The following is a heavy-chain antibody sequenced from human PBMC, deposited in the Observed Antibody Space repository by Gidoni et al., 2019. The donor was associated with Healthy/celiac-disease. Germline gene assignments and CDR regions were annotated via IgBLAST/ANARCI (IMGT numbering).Heavy chain of an antibody. J-gene: IGHJ6*02. D-gene: IGHD6-6*01. CDR3: AKDRNSTSSSVYGMDV. V-gene: IGHV3-23*01. CDR1: GFTFSSYT. CDR2: ISGSGGST. Sequence: EVQLLESGGGLVQPGGSLRLSCAASGFTFSSYTMTWVRQAPGKGLEWVLAISGSGGSTYYADSVKGRFTISRDNSKNTLYLQMNSLRAEDTAVYYCAKDRNSTSSSVYGMDVWGQGTTVTVSS.